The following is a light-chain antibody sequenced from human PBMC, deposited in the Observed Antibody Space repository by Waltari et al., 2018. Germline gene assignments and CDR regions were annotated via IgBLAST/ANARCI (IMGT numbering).Light chain of an antibody. CDR3: QHYVRLPAT. CDR2: GGT. Sequence: EIVLTQSPGTLSLSPGERATLSCRASQSVGRALAWYQHKPGQAPRLFIYGGTRATGIPDRFSGSGYGTDFSLTISRLEPEDFAVYYCQHYVRLPATFGQGTKVEIK. CDR1: QSVGRA. J-gene: IGKJ1*01. V-gene: IGKV3-20*01.